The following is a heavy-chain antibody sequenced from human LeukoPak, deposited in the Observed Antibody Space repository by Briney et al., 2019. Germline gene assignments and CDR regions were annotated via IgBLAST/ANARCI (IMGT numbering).Heavy chain of an antibody. CDR1: GFTFSSYS. J-gene: IGHJ4*02. CDR3: ARVPLLLWFGELLPPPAFDY. V-gene: IGHV3-21*01. Sequence: GGSLRLSCAASGFTFSSYSMNWVRQAPGKGLEWGSSISSSSSYIYYADSVKGRFTISRDNAKNSLYLQMNGLRAEDTAVYYCARVPLLLWFGELLPPPAFDYWGQGTLVTVSS. CDR2: ISSSSSYI. D-gene: IGHD3-10*01.